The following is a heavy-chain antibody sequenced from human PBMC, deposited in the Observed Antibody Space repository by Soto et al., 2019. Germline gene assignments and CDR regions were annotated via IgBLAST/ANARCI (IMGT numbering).Heavy chain of an antibody. V-gene: IGHV4-39*01. CDR2: IYYSGST. CDR1: GCSISSSSYY. D-gene: IGHD5-12*01. J-gene: IGHJ3*02. Sequence: QLQLQESGPGLVKPSETLSLTCTVSGCSISSSSYYWVWIRQPPGKGLEWIGSIYYSGSTYYNPSPKSRVTISVDTSKHPFSLKLSSGTAADTAVYYCARGNIAAKKPKRDAFAIWGQRKMVTVSS. CDR3: ARGNIAAKKPKRDAFAI.